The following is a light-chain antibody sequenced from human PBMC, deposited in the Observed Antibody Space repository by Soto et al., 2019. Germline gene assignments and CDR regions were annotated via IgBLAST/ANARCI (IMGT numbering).Light chain of an antibody. Sequence: EIVMTQSPATLSVSPGEGATLSCRASQSISTRLAWYQQKPGQAPRLLIYSASARVTGVPARFSGTGSGTEFTLTISSLQSEDIAVYYCQQSYNWPRTFGQGTTVEIK. CDR2: SAS. J-gene: IGKJ1*01. CDR1: QSISTR. V-gene: IGKV3-15*01. CDR3: QQSYNWPRT.